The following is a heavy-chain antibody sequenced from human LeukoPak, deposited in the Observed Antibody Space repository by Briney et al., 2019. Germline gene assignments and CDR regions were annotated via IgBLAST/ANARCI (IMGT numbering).Heavy chain of an antibody. J-gene: IGHJ4*02. V-gene: IGHV3-66*01. Sequence: PGGSLRLSCAASGFTVSSNYMSWVRQAPGKGLEWVSVIYSGGSTYYADSVKGRFTISRDNSKNTLYLQMNSLRAEDTAVYYCARGGYYDSSGYYYDYWGQGALSPSPQ. CDR1: GFTVSSNY. D-gene: IGHD3-22*01. CDR2: IYSGGST. CDR3: ARGGYYDSSGYYYDY.